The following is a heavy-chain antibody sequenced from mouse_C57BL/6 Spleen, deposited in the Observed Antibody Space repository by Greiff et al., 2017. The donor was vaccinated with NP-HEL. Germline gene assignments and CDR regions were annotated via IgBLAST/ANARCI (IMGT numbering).Heavy chain of an antibody. V-gene: IGHV3-6*01. J-gene: IGHJ3*01. D-gene: IGHD1-1*01. CDR2: ISYDGSN. Sequence: EVQRVESGPGLVKPSQSLSLTCSVTGYSITSGYYWNWIRQFPGNKLEWMGYISYDGSNNYNPSLKNRISITRDTSKNQFFLKLNSVTTEDTATYYCARGYYGSSSGFAYWGQGTLVTVSA. CDR1: GYSITSGYY. CDR3: ARGYYGSSSGFAY.